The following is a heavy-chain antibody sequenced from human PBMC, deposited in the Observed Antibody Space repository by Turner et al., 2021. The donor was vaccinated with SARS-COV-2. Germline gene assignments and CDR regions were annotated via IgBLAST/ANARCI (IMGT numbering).Heavy chain of an antibody. J-gene: IGHJ6*02. CDR3: ARGIKGVLMSGSYYYYGMDV. Sequence: QVQLQQWGAGLLKPSETLSLTCAVYGGSFSGYYCSWIRQPPGKGLDWIGEINHSGSTNYNPSLKGRVTISVDTSKNQFSLKLSSGTAADTAVYYCARGIKGVLMSGSYYYYGMDVWGQGTTVTVSS. CDR1: GGSFSGYY. D-gene: IGHD1-26*01. CDR2: INHSGST. V-gene: IGHV4-34*01.